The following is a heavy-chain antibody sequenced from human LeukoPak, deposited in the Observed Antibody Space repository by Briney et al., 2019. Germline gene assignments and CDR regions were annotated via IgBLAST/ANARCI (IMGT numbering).Heavy chain of an antibody. CDR3: ARLQWLAYYFDY. CDR2: ISGSGGST. V-gene: IGHV3-23*01. CDR1: GFTFSSYA. Sequence: GGSLRLSCAASGFTFSSYAMSWVRQAPGKGLEWVSAISGSGGSTYYADSVKGRFTISRDNSKNTLYLQMNSLRAEDTAVYYCARLQWLAYYFDYWGQGTLVTVSS. J-gene: IGHJ4*02. D-gene: IGHD6-19*01.